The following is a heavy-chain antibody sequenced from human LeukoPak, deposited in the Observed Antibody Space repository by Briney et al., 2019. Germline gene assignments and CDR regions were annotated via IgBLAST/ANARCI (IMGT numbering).Heavy chain of an antibody. J-gene: IGHJ4*02. CDR3: ARDRSSELLWFGEASDY. D-gene: IGHD3-10*01. Sequence: ASVKVSCKASGYTFTSYGISWVRQAPGQGLEWMGWISAYNGNTNYAQKLQGRVTMTTDTSTSTAYMELRSLRSDDTAVYYCARDRSSELLWFGEASDYWGQGTLVTVSS. CDR2: ISAYNGNT. CDR1: GYTFTSYG. V-gene: IGHV1-18*01.